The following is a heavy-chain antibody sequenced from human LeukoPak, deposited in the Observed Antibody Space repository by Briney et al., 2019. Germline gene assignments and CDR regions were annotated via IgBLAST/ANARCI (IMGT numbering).Heavy chain of an antibody. Sequence: GGSLRLSCAASGFTFSGSAMHWVRQASGKGLEWVGRIRSKANSYATAYAASVKGRFTISRDDSKNTAYLQMNSLKTEDTAVYYCTRPAHDVDYWGQGTLVTVPS. CDR1: GFTFSGSA. D-gene: IGHD3-16*01. J-gene: IGHJ4*02. V-gene: IGHV3-73*01. CDR3: TRPAHDVDY. CDR2: IRSKANSYAT.